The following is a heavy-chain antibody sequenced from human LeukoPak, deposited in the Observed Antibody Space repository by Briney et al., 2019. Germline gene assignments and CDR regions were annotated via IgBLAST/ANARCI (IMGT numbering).Heavy chain of an antibody. V-gene: IGHV1-2*02. J-gene: IGHJ4*02. CDR2: INPNSGGT. D-gene: IGHD5-24*01. Sequence: ASVKVSCKASGYTFTGYYMHWVRQAPGQGLEWMGWINPNSGGTNYARKFQGRVTMTRDTSISTAYMKLSRLRSDDTAVYFCARLDCIDGYNCGGYWGQGTLVTVSS. CDR3: ARLDCIDGYNCGGY. CDR1: GYTFTGYY.